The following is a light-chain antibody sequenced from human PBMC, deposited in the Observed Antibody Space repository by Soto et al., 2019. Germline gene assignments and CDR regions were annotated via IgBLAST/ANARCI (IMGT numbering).Light chain of an antibody. Sequence: DIQMTQSPSTLSASVGDRVTITCRASQSISSSLAWYQQKPGKAPKFLIYKASNLESGVPSKFSGSGSGTEFTLTISSLQPDDFATYYCQQYGTYPLTFGGGTKVEIK. CDR2: KAS. CDR1: QSISSS. V-gene: IGKV1-5*03. CDR3: QQYGTYPLT. J-gene: IGKJ4*01.